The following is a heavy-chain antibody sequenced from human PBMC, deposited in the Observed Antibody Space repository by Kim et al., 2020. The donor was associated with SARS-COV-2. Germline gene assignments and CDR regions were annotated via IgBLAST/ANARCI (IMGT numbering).Heavy chain of an antibody. J-gene: IGHJ4*01. CDR1: GFSLRTSGMC. Sequence: SGPTLVKATQTLTLTCTFSGFSLRTSGMCVNWIRQPPGKALEWLARIDWDGDKHYSTSLKTRLTISKDTSKNQVVLTMTNMDPVDTATYYCVRGRYYYDFWGHGTLVTVSS. CDR2: IDWDGDK. V-gene: IGHV2-70*11. CDR3: VRGRYYYDF.